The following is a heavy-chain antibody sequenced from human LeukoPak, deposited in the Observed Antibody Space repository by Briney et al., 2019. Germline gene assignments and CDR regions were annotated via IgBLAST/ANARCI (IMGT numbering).Heavy chain of an antibody. V-gene: IGHV1-8*02. CDR3: ARGRTLYYYYGSGSYDFASRAEGDYFDY. CDR2: MNPNSGNT. D-gene: IGHD3-10*01. CDR1: GGTFSSYA. Sequence: ASVKVSCKASGGTFSSYAINWVRQATGQGLEWMGWMNPNSGNTGYAQKFQGRVTMTRNTSISTAYMELSSLRSEDTAVYYCARGRTLYYYYGSGSYDFASRAEGDYFDYWGQGTLVTV. J-gene: IGHJ4*02.